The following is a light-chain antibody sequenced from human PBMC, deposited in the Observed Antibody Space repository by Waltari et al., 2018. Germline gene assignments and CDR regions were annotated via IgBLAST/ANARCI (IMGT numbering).Light chain of an antibody. CDR3: QSYDSSLSVV. CDR2: ASS. CDR1: SSNIGAGYE. Sequence: QSVLTQPPSVSGAPGQRVTISCTGSSSNIGAGYEVHWYQQLPGTVPKLLIYASSNRPSGVPDRVAGFKSCTSASLAITGLRAEDEADYYCQSYDSSLSVVFGGGTKLTVL. V-gene: IGLV1-40*01. J-gene: IGLJ2*01.